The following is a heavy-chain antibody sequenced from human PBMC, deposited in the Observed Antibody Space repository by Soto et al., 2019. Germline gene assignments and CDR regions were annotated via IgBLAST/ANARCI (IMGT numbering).Heavy chain of an antibody. Sequence: LRLSCAASGFTVSSNYMSWVRQAPGKGLEWVSVIYSGGSTYYADSVKGRFTISRDNSKNTLYLQMNSLRAEDTAVYYCAREAGYSYGPPYFDYWGQGTLVTVSS. CDR3: AREAGYSYGPPYFDY. CDR2: IYSGGST. V-gene: IGHV3-53*01. D-gene: IGHD5-18*01. J-gene: IGHJ4*02. CDR1: GFTVSSNY.